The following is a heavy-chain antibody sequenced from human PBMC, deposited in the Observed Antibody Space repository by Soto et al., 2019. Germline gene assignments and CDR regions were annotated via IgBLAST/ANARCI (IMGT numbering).Heavy chain of an antibody. Sequence: AAVKVSCKASGYTFTSYGISWVRQAPGQGLEWMGWISAYNGNTNYAQKLQGRVTMTTDTSTSTAYMELRSLRSDDTAVYYCARDRGGDFWSGYFGPTYYYYGMDVWGPGTTATVSS. V-gene: IGHV1-18*04. D-gene: IGHD3-3*01. CDR1: GYTFTSYG. CDR2: ISAYNGNT. J-gene: IGHJ6*02. CDR3: ARDRGGDFWSGYFGPTYYYYGMDV.